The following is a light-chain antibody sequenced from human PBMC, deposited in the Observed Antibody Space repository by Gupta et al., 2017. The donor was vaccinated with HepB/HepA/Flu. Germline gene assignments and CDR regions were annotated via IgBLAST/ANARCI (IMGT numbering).Light chain of an antibody. CDR1: QSIGRS. J-gene: IGKJ1*01. CDR3: HQRSGFPQT. Sequence: EIVLTQSLDFQSVTPKEKVTITCRASQSIGRSLNWYQQKPDQSPKLLLKYASQSISGVPSRFSGSGSGTDFTLTINSREAEDAASYYCHQRSGFPQTFGQGTKIEIK. V-gene: IGKV6-21*02. CDR2: YAS.